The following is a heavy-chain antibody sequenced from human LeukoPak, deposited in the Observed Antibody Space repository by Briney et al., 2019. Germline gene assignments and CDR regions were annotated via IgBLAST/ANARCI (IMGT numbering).Heavy chain of an antibody. J-gene: IGHJ4*02. V-gene: IGHV1-2*02. D-gene: IGHD2-21*01. CDR2: INPNSGGT. CDR1: GHTFTDYF. Sequence: ASVKVSCKASGHTFTDYFIHWVRQAPGQGLEWMGWINPNSGGTNYAQNFQGRVTMTRDTSISTAYIELSSLTSDDTAVYSCARAGYCGSNCYYYFDYWGQGTLVTVSS. CDR3: ARAGYCGSNCYYYFDY.